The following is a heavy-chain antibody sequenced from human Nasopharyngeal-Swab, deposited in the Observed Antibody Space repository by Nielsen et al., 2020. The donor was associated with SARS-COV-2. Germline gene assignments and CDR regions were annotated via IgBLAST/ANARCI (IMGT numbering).Heavy chain of an antibody. Sequence: GGSLRLSCAASGFTFSRYSMNWVRQAPGKGLEWVSSIGSSSSYIYYADSVKGRFTIFRDNAQNSLYLQMNSLRAEDTAVYYCARDLAGSSAYCGGDCYLNDYWGQGTLVTVSS. CDR2: IGSSSSYI. V-gene: IGHV3-21*01. D-gene: IGHD2-21*02. CDR3: ARDLAGSSAYCGGDCYLNDY. CDR1: GFTFSRYS. J-gene: IGHJ4*02.